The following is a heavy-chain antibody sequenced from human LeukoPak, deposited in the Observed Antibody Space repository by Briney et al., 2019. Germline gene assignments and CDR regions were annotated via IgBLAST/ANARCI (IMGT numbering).Heavy chain of an antibody. Sequence: SETLSLTCTVSGGSISSSSYYWGWIRQPPGKGLEWIGSIYYSGSTYYNPSLKSRVTISVDTSKNQFSLKLSSVTAADTAVYYCARDGGETAIDYWGQGTLVTVSS. CDR1: GGSISSSSYY. D-gene: IGHD2-21*02. CDR3: ARDGGETAIDY. CDR2: IYYSGST. J-gene: IGHJ4*02. V-gene: IGHV4-39*01.